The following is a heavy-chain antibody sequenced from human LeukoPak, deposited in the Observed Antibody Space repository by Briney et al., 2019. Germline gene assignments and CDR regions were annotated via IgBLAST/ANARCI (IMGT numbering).Heavy chain of an antibody. J-gene: IGHJ4*02. CDR3: AKGPLTYYFDY. V-gene: IGHV3-23*01. CDR1: GFTFNTYA. Sequence: GSLSLSCAASGFTFNTYAMNWVRQAPGKGLEWVSAISGSGDITFYTDSAKGRFTISRDNSKNTLYLQMSSLGADDTAIYYCAKGPLTYYFDYWGQGTLVTVSS. CDR2: ISGSGDIT.